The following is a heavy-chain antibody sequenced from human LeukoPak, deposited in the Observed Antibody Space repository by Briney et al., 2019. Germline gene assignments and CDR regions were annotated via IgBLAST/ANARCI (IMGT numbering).Heavy chain of an antibody. CDR3: ARLPGTGPYGWSDP. CDR2: VSYSGST. V-gene: IGHV4-59*12. Sequence: SETLSLTCTVSDDSISTFYWSWIRHPPGKGLEWMWYVSYSGSTKYKPSLKSRITISSDTSKSPFSLKVSAVSAADTAVYFCARLPGTGPYGWSDPWGQETLLIVPS. D-gene: IGHD3-10*01. CDR1: DDSISTFY. J-gene: IGHJ5*01.